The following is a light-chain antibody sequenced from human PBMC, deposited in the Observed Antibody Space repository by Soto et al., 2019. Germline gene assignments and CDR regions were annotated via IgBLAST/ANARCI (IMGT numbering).Light chain of an antibody. CDR1: QGISSY. V-gene: IGKV1-9*01. CDR3: QQLMSYPIT. CDR2: GAS. Sequence: DIRMTQSPSTLSAFVGDRVTITCRASQGISSYLAWYQQKPRKAPEVLIFGASTLQSGVPSRFSGSGSGTEFTLTISSLQPEDFATYYCQQLMSYPITFGQGTRLEIK. J-gene: IGKJ5*01.